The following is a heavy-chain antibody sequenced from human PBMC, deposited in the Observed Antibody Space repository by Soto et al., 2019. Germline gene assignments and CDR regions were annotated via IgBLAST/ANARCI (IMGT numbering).Heavy chain of an antibody. V-gene: IGHV4-30-4*01. D-gene: IGHD5-18*01. Sequence: QVQLQESGPGLVKPSQTLSLTCTVSGDSIRSGDHFWSWIRQPPGNGLEWIGSLSYSGSTYYSPSLKSRVTISVDTSKNQCSLKLNSVTAADTAVYFCARGGYIYAGNRWFDPWGQGTLVTVST. CDR3: ARGGYIYAGNRWFDP. CDR2: LSYSGST. J-gene: IGHJ5*02. CDR1: GDSIRSGDHF.